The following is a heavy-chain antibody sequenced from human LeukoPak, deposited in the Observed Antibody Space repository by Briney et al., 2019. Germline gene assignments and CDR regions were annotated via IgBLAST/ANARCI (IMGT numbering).Heavy chain of an antibody. Sequence: GGSLRLSCAASGFTFSSYAMHWVRQAPGKGLEWVAVISYDGSNKYYADSVKGRFTISRDNSKNTLYLQMNSLRAEDTAVYYCARQPGTLGRNSPQDAFDIWGQGTMVTVSS. V-gene: IGHV3-30*14. J-gene: IGHJ3*02. CDR1: GFTFSSYA. D-gene: IGHD6-13*01. CDR3: ARQPGTLGRNSPQDAFDI. CDR2: ISYDGSNK.